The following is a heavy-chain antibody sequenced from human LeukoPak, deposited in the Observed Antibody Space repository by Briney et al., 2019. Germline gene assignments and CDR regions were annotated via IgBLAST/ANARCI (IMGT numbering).Heavy chain of an antibody. D-gene: IGHD4-17*01. CDR2: INHSGST. J-gene: IGHJ3*02. Sequence: PSETLSLTCAVYGGSFSGDYWSWIRQPPGKGLEWIGEINHSGSTNYNPSLKSRVTISVDTSKNQFSLKLSSVTAADTAVYYCARGLAVTIHDAFDIWGQGTMVTVSS. CDR3: ARGLAVTIHDAFDI. CDR1: GGSFSGDY. V-gene: IGHV4-34*01.